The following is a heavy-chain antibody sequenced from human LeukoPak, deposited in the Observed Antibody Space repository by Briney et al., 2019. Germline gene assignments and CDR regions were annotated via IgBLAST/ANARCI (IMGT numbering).Heavy chain of an antibody. D-gene: IGHD6-13*01. CDR2: ISSSSSYI. Sequence: GGSLRLSCAASGFTFSSYAMSWVRQAPGKGLEWVSSISSSSSYIYYADSVKGRFTISRDNAKNSLYLQMNSLRAEDTAVYYCARRDGYSSSWFFDYWGQGTLVTVSS. V-gene: IGHV3-21*01. CDR1: GFTFSSYA. J-gene: IGHJ4*02. CDR3: ARRDGYSSSWFFDY.